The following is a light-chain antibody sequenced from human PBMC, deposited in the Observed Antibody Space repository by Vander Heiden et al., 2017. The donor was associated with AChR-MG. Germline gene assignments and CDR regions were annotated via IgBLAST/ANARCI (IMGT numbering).Light chain of an antibody. CDR3: AAWDDSLNGPVV. J-gene: IGLJ2*01. Sequence: QSVLTQHPSASGTPGQRVTISCSGSSAIIGSNTVNSCQQLPVTAPNIPIYSNKQRPSGFPDLFSGSKSGTSASLAISGLQSEDEADYYCAAWDDSLNGPVVFGGGTKLTVL. CDR1: SAIIGSNT. V-gene: IGLV1-44*01. CDR2: SNK.